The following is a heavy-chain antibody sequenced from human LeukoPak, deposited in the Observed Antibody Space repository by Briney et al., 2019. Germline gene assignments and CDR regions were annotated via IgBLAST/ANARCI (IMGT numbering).Heavy chain of an antibody. J-gene: IGHJ4*02. V-gene: IGHV1-8*01. CDR3: ARGRPRTYYDFWSGYLDADY. D-gene: IGHD3-3*01. CDR2: MNPNSGNT. Sequence: ASVKVSCKASGHTFTSYDINWVRRATGQGLEWMGWMNPNSGNTGYAQKFQGRVTMTRNTSISTAYMELSSLRSEDTAVYYCARGRPRTYYDFWSGYLDADYWGQGTLVTVSS. CDR1: GHTFTSYD.